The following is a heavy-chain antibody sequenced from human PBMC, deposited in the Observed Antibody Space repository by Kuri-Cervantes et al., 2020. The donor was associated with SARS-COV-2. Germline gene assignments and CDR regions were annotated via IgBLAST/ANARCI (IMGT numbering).Heavy chain of an antibody. V-gene: IGHV1-69*13. CDR2: VIPMFGTA. CDR1: GGTFSSFI. D-gene: IGHD3-9*01. CDR3: AKYLDGCFDP. J-gene: IGHJ5*02. Sequence: SVKVSCKTSGGTFSSFIIAGGRQAPGQGLEWMGGVIPMFGTADYAQNFQGRVTITADDSTSTAHMELSSLRSDDTATYYCAKYLDGCFDPWGQGTQVTVSS.